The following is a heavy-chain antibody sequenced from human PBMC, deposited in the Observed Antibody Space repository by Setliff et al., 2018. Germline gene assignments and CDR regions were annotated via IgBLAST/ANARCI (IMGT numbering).Heavy chain of an antibody. CDR3: AIDSLPRYCTNGVCYEEFDY. CDR1: GGFSTHA. V-gene: IGHV1-69*05. J-gene: IGHJ4*02. D-gene: IGHD2-8*01. Sequence: SVKVSCKAPGGFSTHAISWVRQVPGQGLEWMGGIIPILGTTDYAQNFQGRVTITTDESTSSAYLELSSLRSEDTAVYYCAIDSLPRYCTNGVCYEEFDYWGQGTLVTVSS. CDR2: IIPILGTT.